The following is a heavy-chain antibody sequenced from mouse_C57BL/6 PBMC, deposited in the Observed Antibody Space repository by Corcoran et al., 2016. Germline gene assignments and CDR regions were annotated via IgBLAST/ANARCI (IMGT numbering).Heavy chain of an antibody. Sequence: EVQLQQSGPELVKPGASVKISCKASGYTFTDYYMNWVKQSHGKSLEWIGDINPNNGGTSYNQKFKGKATLTVDKSSSTAYMELRSLTSEDSAVYYCARGGGYDGYYGDYWGQGTTLTVSS. CDR1: GYTFTDYY. CDR3: ARGGGYDGYYGDY. D-gene: IGHD2-3*01. CDR2: INPNNGGT. J-gene: IGHJ2*01. V-gene: IGHV1-26*01.